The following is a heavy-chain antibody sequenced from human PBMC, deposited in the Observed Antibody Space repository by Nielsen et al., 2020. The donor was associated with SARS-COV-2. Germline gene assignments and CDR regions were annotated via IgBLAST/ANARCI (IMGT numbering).Heavy chain of an antibody. CDR1: GVSISSSNW. CDR2: IYHSGST. J-gene: IGHJ6*02. CDR3: ARTDVDYSNGNYYGMDV. V-gene: IGHV4-4*02. Sequence: SETLSLTCTVSGVSISSSNWWTWVRQAPGKGLEWIGEIYHSGSTSFNPSLKSQVSISVDTSKNQFSLKLSSVTAADTAVYYCARTDVDYSNGNYYGMDVWGQGTTVTVSS. D-gene: IGHD4-11*01.